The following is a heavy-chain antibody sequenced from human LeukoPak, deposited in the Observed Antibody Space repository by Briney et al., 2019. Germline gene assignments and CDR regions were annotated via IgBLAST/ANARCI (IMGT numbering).Heavy chain of an antibody. CDR2: INWSGEKT. J-gene: IGHJ4*02. V-gene: IGHV3-23*01. Sequence: GGFLRLSCAASGFTFSNYAMSWVRQAPGKGLEWVSGINWSGEKTSYADSVKGRFTISRDNSRNTLYLQMNSLRAEDTAVYYCATDGRSSGWYGFDYWGQGILVTVSS. CDR1: GFTFSNYA. CDR3: ATDGRSSGWYGFDY. D-gene: IGHD6-19*01.